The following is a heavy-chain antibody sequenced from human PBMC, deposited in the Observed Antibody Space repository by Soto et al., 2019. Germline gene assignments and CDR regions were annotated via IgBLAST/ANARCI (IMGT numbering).Heavy chain of an antibody. J-gene: IGHJ4*02. D-gene: IGHD2-15*01. CDR3: ARDSALGYCSGGSCYQVLDY. CDR1: GYTFTSYA. V-gene: IGHV1-3*01. Sequence: QVQLVQSGAEVKKPGASVKVSCKASGYTFTSYAMHWVLQAPGQRLERMGCINAGNGNTKYSQKFQGRVTITRDTSASTAYMELSSLRSEDTAVYYGARDSALGYCSGGSCYQVLDYWRQVTLDTVSS. CDR2: INAGNGNT.